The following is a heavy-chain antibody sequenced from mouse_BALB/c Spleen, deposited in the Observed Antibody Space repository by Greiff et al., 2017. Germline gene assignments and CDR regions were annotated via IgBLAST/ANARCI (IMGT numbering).Heavy chain of an antibody. CDR1: GYSFTGYF. J-gene: IGHJ3*01. Sequence: VQLKQSGPELVKPGASVKISCKASGYSFTGYFMNWVKQSHGKSLEWIGRINPYNGDTFYNQKFKGKATLTVDNSSSTAYMQLKSLTSEDSAVYYCAVGGYDYDFFFAYWGQGTLVTVSA. CDR3: AVGGYDYDFFFAY. V-gene: IGHV1-37*01. D-gene: IGHD2-4*01. CDR2: INPYNGDT.